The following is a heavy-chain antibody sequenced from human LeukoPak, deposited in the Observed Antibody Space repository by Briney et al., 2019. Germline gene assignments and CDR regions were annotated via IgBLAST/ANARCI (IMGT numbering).Heavy chain of an antibody. J-gene: IGHJ4*02. D-gene: IGHD5-18*01. V-gene: IGHV3-53*01. CDR2: IYSGGTT. CDR1: GFTVSSNY. Sequence: GRSLRLSCAASGFTVSSNYMSWVRQAPGKGLGWVSVIYSGGTTYYGDSVKGRFTISRDNSKNTLYLQINSLRAEDTAVYYCARVSRDTAMVLDYFDYWGQGTLVTVSS. CDR3: ARVSRDTAMVLDYFDY.